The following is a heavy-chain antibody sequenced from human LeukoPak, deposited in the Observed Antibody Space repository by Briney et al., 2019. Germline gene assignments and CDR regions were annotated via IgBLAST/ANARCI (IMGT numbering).Heavy chain of an antibody. J-gene: IGHJ6*03. Sequence: ASVKVSCKASGYTFTSYGISWVRQAPGQGLEWMGWISAYNGNTNYAQKLQGRVTMTTDTSTSTAYMELRSLRSDDTAVYYCARVYYDFWSGSPKDYYYYMDVWGKGTTVTVSS. CDR1: GYTFTSYG. V-gene: IGHV1-18*01. CDR2: ISAYNGNT. D-gene: IGHD3-3*01. CDR3: ARVYYDFWSGSPKDYYYYMDV.